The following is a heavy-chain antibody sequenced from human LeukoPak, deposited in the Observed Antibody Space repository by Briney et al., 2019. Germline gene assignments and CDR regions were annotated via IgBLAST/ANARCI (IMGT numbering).Heavy chain of an antibody. D-gene: IGHD6-13*01. CDR1: GCSFTRYG. CDR3: ARSSIIAAAGPYYFDY. J-gene: IGHJ4*02. CDR2: ISGSNGNT. V-gene: IGHV1-18*01. Sequence: ASVKVSCKASGCSFTRYGISWVRQAPGQGLEWMGWISGSNGNTKYAQKFQGRVTMTTDTSTGTAYMDLRNLRFDDTAVYYCARSSIIAAAGPYYFDYWGQGTLVTVSS.